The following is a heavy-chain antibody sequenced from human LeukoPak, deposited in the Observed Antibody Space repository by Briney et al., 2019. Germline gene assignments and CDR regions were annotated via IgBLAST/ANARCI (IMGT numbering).Heavy chain of an antibody. CDR2: IYSGGST. CDR1: GFTVSSNY. CDR3: AREVTTGHFDY. V-gene: IGHV3-66*01. J-gene: IGHJ4*02. Sequence: GGSLRLSCAASGFTVSSNYMSWVRQAPGEGLEWVSVIYSGGSTYYADSVKGRFTISRDNSKNTLYLQMSSLRAEDTAVYYCAREVTTGHFDYWGQGTLVTVSS. D-gene: IGHD1-1*01.